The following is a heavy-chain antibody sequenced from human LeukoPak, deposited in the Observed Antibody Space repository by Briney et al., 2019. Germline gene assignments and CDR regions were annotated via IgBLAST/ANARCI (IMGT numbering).Heavy chain of an antibody. J-gene: IGHJ4*02. CDR1: GGSFSRYF. CDR2: INPSGGT. Sequence: SETLSLTCVAYGGSFSRYFWSWIRQPPGKGLEWIGEINPSGGTGNNPSLKSRVTISKDPSKNQLSLTLTSVTAADTAVYYCARVLMVYAISSYYFDYWGQGTLVTVSS. V-gene: IGHV4-34*01. D-gene: IGHD2-8*01. CDR3: ARVLMVYAISSYYFDY.